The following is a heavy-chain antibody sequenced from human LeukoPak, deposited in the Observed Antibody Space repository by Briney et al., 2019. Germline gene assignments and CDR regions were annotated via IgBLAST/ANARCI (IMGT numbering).Heavy chain of an antibody. CDR2: IIPIFGTA. V-gene: IGHV1-69*01. J-gene: IGHJ4*02. CDR1: GGTFSSYA. CDR3: ARGGDWAPPYYFDY. Sequence: ASVKVSCKASGGTFSSYAISWVRQAPGQGLEWMGGIIPIFGTANYAQKFQGRVTITADESTSTAYMELSNLRSEDTAVYYCARGGDWAPPYYFDYWGQGTLVTVSS. D-gene: IGHD2-21*01.